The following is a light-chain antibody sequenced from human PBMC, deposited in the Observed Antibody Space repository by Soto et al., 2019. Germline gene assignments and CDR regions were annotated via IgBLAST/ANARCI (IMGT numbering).Light chain of an antibody. Sequence: EIVMTQSPAMLSVSPRERATLSCRASQTVNNRLAWYQQKAGQPPRLLIYGASTRATGIPARFSGSGSGTEFTLTISSLQSEDFAVYYCQHFNSWPLLFGQGTKVEIK. CDR2: GAS. V-gene: IGKV3-15*01. CDR1: QTVNNR. CDR3: QHFNSWPLL. J-gene: IGKJ1*01.